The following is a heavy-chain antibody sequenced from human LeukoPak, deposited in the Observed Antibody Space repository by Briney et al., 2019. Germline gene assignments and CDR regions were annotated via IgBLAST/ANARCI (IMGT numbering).Heavy chain of an antibody. CDR1: GFTFSDYW. CDR2: INTDGTFT. V-gene: IGHV3-74*01. CDR3: AKDLPPPGW. D-gene: IGHD1-1*01. Sequence: GGSLRLSCEASGFTFSDYWMHWVRQAPGKGLEWVSRINTDGTFTRYPDSVKGRFTISRDNSKNTLYLQMNSLRAEDTAVYYCAKDLPPPGWWGQGTLVTVSS. J-gene: IGHJ4*02.